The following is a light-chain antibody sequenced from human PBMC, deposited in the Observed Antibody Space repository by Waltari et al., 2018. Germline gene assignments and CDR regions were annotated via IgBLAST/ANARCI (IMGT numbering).Light chain of an antibody. V-gene: IGLV2-11*01. Sequence: QSALTQPRSLSGSPRQSVTISCTGTSSDVGGYNYVSWYQQYPGRAPKAVFYNVSKRPSGVPGRFSGSKSGNTASLTISGLQAEDEADYYCCSYAGNYLRVFGGGTRLTVL. J-gene: IGLJ3*02. CDR2: NVS. CDR1: SSDVGGYNY. CDR3: CSYAGNYLRV.